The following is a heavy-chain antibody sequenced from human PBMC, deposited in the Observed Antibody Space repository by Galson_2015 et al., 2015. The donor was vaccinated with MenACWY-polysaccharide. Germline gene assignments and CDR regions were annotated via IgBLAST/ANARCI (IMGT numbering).Heavy chain of an antibody. CDR2: INGDGRNT. V-gene: IGHV3-74*01. D-gene: IGHD3-16*01. J-gene: IGHJ5*02. CDR3: ARDLGTELWDNWLDP. Sequence: LRLSCAASGFTISSYWMHWVRQIPVKGLVWVSRINGDGRNTDYADSVKGRFTISRDNAKSTLYLQMNRLRTEDTAVYYCARDLGTELWDNWLDPWGQGILVTVSS. CDR1: GFTISSYW.